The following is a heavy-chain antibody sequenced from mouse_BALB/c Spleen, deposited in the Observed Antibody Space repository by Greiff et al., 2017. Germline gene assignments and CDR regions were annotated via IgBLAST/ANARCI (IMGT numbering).Heavy chain of an antibody. CDR2: ISDGGSYT. CDR3: AREDFAY. Sequence: EVKLMESGGGLVKPGGSLKLSCAASGFTFSDYYMYWVRQTPEKRLEWVATISDGGSYTYYPDSVKGRFTISRDNAKNNLYLQMSSLKSEDTAMYYCAREDFAYWGQGTLVTVSA. V-gene: IGHV5-4*02. CDR1: GFTFSDYY. J-gene: IGHJ3*01.